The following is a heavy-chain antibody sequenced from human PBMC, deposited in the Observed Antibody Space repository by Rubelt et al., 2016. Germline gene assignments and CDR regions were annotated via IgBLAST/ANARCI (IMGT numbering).Heavy chain of an antibody. CDR2: RSKAYGGTT. D-gene: IGHD3-9*01. CDR3: TRDLIDVDWGSPYYYYGMDV. V-gene: IGHV3-49*02. J-gene: IGHJ6*02. Sequence: RSKAYGGTTEYAASVKGRFTISRDDSKSIAYLQMNSLKTEDTAVYYCTRDLIDVDWGSPYYYYGMDVWGQGTTVTVSS.